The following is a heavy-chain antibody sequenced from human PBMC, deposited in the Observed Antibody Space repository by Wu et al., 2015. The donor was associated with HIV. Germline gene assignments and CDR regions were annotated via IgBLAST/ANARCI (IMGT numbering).Heavy chain of an antibody. V-gene: IGHV1-69*05. CDR3: TKDGPSGTSNFDF. D-gene: IGHD1-7*01. CDR2: IIPLFGTG. Sequence: QVHLVQSGAEVKKPGSSVKISRKASGNTFNAINWVRQAPGQGLEWMGGIIPLFGTGEYAQIFQGRVTITTDESTSTAYMRLSSLRSEDTAVYYCTKDGPSGTSNFDFWGQGTLVTVSS. J-gene: IGHJ4*02. CDR1: GNTFNA.